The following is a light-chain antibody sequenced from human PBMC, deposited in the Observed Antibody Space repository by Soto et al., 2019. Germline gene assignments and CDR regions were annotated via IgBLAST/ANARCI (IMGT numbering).Light chain of an antibody. J-gene: IGKJ4*01. CDR3: QQSKSFPLT. CDR1: QDINSW. V-gene: IGKV1-12*01. Sequence: DIQMTQSPSSVSASVGDRVTITCRASQDINSWITWYQQKPGKAPKVLIYIASRLQIGVPSRFSGRGSGTDFSLTISNLQPEDFATYFCQQSKSFPLTFGGGTKVEIK. CDR2: IAS.